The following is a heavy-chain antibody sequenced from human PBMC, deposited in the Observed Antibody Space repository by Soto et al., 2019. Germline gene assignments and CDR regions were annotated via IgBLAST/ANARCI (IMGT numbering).Heavy chain of an antibody. J-gene: IGHJ5*02. Sequence: SVKVSCKASGYTFSSYAISWVRQAPGQGLEWMGGIIPIFGTANYAQKFQGRVTITADESTSTAYMELSRLRSDDTAVYYCARGDIVVDPNWFDPWGQGTLVTVSS. CDR2: IIPIFGTA. D-gene: IGHD2-15*01. V-gene: IGHV1-69*13. CDR1: GYTFSSYA. CDR3: ARGDIVVDPNWFDP.